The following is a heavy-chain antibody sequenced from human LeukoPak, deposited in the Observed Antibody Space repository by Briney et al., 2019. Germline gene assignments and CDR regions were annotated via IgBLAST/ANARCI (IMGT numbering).Heavy chain of an antibody. CDR3: AKGNCSGGSCYGFDY. Sequence: GGSLRLSCAASGFTFNDYYMSWIRQAPGKGLEWLSYINIGGTNTHYADSVKGRFTISRDNSKNTLCLQMNSLRAEDTAVYYCAKGNCSGGSCYGFDYWGQGTLVTVSS. D-gene: IGHD2-15*01. CDR2: INIGGTNT. J-gene: IGHJ4*02. CDR1: GFTFNDYY. V-gene: IGHV3-11*03.